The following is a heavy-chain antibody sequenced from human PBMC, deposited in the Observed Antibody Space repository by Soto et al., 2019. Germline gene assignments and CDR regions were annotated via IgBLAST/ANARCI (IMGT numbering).Heavy chain of an antibody. D-gene: IGHD1-20*01. Sequence: SETLSLTCTVSGGSISGYYWSWLRQPPGKGLEWIGYIYNIGSTNYNPSLKSRVTMSIDTSKKQFSLKLSSVTAADTAVYYCARYKSNYYYGMDVWGQGTTVTVSS. CDR3: ARYKSNYYYGMDV. J-gene: IGHJ6*02. V-gene: IGHV4-59*01. CDR1: GGSISGYY. CDR2: IYNIGST.